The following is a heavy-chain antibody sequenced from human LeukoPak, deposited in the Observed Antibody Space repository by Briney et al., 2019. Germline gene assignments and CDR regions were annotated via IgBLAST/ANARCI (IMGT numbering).Heavy chain of an antibody. D-gene: IGHD5-12*01. CDR1: GGSISSYY. J-gene: IGHJ3*02. CDR3: ARGGYSGYGHAFDI. V-gene: IGHV4-59*01. CDR2: IYYSGST. Sequence: SETLSLTCTVSGGSISSYYWSWIRQPPGKGLEWIGYIYYSGSTNYNPSLKSRVTISVATSKNQFSLKLSSVTAADTAVYYCARGGYSGYGHAFDIWGQGTMVTVSS.